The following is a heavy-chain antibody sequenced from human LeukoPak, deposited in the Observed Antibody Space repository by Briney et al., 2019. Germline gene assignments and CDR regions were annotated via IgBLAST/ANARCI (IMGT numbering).Heavy chain of an antibody. V-gene: IGHV3-30-3*01. CDR3: ARGATGICFDY. CDR1: GFTFSSYA. Sequence: GGSLRLSCAASGFTFSSYAMHWVRQAPGMGLEWVAVISYDGSNKYYADSVKGRFTISRDNSKNTLYLQMNSLRAEDTAVYYCARGATGICFDYWGQGTLVTVSS. CDR2: ISYDGSNK. J-gene: IGHJ4*02. D-gene: IGHD1-1*01.